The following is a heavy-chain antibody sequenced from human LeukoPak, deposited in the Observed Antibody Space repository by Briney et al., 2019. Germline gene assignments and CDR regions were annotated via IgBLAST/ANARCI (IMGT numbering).Heavy chain of an antibody. CDR3: AKDRYSNYGNWFDP. J-gene: IGHJ5*02. CDR2: ISGSGGST. V-gene: IGHV3-23*01. CDR1: GFTFSSYA. Sequence: GGSLRLSCAAPGFTFSSYAMNWVRLAPGKGLEWVSGISGSGGSTYYADSVKGRFTISRDNSKNTLYLQMDSLRAEDTAVYYCAKDRYSNYGNWFDPWGQGTLVTVFS. D-gene: IGHD4-11*01.